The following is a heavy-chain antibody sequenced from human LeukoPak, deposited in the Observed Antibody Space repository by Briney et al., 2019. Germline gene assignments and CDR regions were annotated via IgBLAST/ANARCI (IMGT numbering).Heavy chain of an antibody. Sequence: GASVKVSCKASGYTFTSYGISWVRQAPGQGLEWMGWISAYNGNTNYEQKFQGRVTMTTDTSTSTAYMELRSLRPDDTALYHCARAESLYGGNLAAAFDIWGQGTMVTVSS. CDR2: ISAYNGNT. J-gene: IGHJ3*02. D-gene: IGHD4-23*01. CDR1: GYTFTSYG. CDR3: ARAESLYGGNLAAAFDI. V-gene: IGHV1-18*01.